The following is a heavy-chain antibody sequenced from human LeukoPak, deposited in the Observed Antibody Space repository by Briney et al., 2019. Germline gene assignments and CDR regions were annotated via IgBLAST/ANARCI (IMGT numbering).Heavy chain of an antibody. D-gene: IGHD2-2*01. CDR3: ARGHPICSSTSCYAYYYDYYMDV. CDR1: GFTFDDYG. V-gene: IGHV3-20*04. J-gene: IGHJ6*03. Sequence: PGGSLRLSRAASGFTFDDYGMSWVRQAPGKGLEWVSGINWNGGSTGYADSVKGRFTISRDNAKNSLYLQMNSLRAEDTALYYCARGHPICSSTSCYAYYYDYYMDVWGKGTTVTVSS. CDR2: INWNGGST.